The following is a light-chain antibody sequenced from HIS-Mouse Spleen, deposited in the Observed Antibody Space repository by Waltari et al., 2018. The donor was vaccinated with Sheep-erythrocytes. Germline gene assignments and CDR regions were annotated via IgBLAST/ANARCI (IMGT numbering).Light chain of an antibody. CDR1: SSDVGGYNY. CDR3: CSYAGSYNHV. V-gene: IGLV2-8*01. J-gene: IGLJ1*01. CDR2: DVS. Sequence: QSALTQPPSAYGSPGQSVTISCTGTSSDVGGYNYVSWYQQHPGKAPKLMIYDVSKRPSGVPDRFSGSKSGNTASLTISGLQAEDEADYYCCSYAGSYNHVFATGTKVTVL.